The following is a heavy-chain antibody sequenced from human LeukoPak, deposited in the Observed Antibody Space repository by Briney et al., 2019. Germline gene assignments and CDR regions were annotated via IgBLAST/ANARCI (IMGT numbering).Heavy chain of an antibody. J-gene: IGHJ4*02. V-gene: IGHV4-39*01. D-gene: IGHD2-2*01. CDR2: IYYSGST. CDR1: GASINSITYY. Sequence: SETLSLTCTVSGASINSITYYWGWIRQPPGTGLEWIGSIYYSGSTYYTTSLKSRVTISIDTSKNQFSLKLTSVTAADTAVYYCARYHSTWGLNYWGQGTLVTVSS. CDR3: ARYHSTWGLNY.